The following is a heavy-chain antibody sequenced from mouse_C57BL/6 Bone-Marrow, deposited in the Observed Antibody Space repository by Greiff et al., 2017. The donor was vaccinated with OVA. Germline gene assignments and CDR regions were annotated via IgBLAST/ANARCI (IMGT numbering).Heavy chain of an antibody. Sequence: QVQLQQPGAELVKPGASVKLSCKASGYTFTSYWMHWVKQRPGQGLEWIGMIHPNSGSTNYNEKFKSKATLTVAKSSSTAYMQLSSLTSEDSAVYYCARSRTAQSFDYWGQGTTLTVSS. CDR3: ARSRTAQSFDY. V-gene: IGHV1-64*01. D-gene: IGHD3-2*02. J-gene: IGHJ2*01. CDR1: GYTFTSYW. CDR2: IHPNSGST.